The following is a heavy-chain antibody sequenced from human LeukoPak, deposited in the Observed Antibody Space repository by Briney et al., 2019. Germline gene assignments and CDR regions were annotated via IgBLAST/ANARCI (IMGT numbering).Heavy chain of an antibody. V-gene: IGHV4-4*07. CDR1: GGSISSYY. J-gene: IGHJ3*02. CDR3: ARLSPRTAAFDI. Sequence: SETLSLTCSVSGGSISSYYWSWIRQPAGKGLEWIGRIYTSGSTNYNPSLKSRVTMSVDTAKSQFSLKLSSVTAADTAVYYGARLSPRTAAFDIWGQGTMVTVSS. CDR2: IYTSGST.